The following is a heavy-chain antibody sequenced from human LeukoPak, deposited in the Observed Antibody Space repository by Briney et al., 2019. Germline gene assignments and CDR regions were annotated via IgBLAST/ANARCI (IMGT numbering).Heavy chain of an antibody. CDR2: INPNSGGT. CDR1: GYTFTGYY. J-gene: IGHJ4*02. V-gene: IGHV1-2*02. D-gene: IGHD6-19*01. Sequence: GASVKVSCKASGYTFTGYYMHWVRQAPGQGLEWMGWINPNSGGTNYAQKFQGRVTMTRDTPISTAYMELSRLRSDDTAVYYWARGGTSGWRTPNDDYWGQGTLVTVSS. CDR3: ARGGTSGWRTPNDDY.